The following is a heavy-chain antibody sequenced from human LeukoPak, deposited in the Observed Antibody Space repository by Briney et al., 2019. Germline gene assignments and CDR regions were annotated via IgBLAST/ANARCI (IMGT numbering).Heavy chain of an antibody. Sequence: KPGGSLRLSCATSGFTFSNAWMSWVRQAPGKGLEWVGRITIKTYGGTTDYAAPVKGRFTISRDDSINALYLQMNSLKIEDAGVYYCTTHRGYSSSAIFDYWGQGTLVTVSS. J-gene: IGHJ4*02. D-gene: IGHD6-6*01. CDR3: TTHRGYSSSAIFDY. V-gene: IGHV3-15*01. CDR2: ITIKTYGGTT. CDR1: GFTFSNAW.